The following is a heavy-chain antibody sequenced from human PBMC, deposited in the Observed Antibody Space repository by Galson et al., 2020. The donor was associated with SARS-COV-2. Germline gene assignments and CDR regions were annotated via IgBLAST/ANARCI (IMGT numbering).Heavy chain of an antibody. CDR3: ARPAAAGRYYYYGMDV. J-gene: IGHJ6*02. CDR1: GGSFSGYY. CDR2: INHSGST. V-gene: IGHV4-34*01. Sequence: SQTLSLTCAVYGGSFSGYYWSWIRQPPGKGLEWIGEINHSGSTNYNPSLKSRVTISVDTSKNQFSLKLSSVTAADTAVYYCARPAAAGRYYYYGMDVWGQGTTVTVSS. D-gene: IGHD6-13*01.